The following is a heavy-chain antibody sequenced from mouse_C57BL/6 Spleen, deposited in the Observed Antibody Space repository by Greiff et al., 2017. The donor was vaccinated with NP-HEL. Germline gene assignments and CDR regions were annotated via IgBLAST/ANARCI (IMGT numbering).Heavy chain of an antibody. CDR1: GYSITSGYY. D-gene: IGHD2-5*01. Sequence: EVQLQESGPGLVKPSQSLSLTCSVTGYSITSGYYWNWIRQFPGNKLEWMGYISYDGSNNYNPSLKNRISITRDTSKNQFFLKLNSVTTEDTATYYCARDEYYSNGDWYFDVWGTGTTVTVSS. J-gene: IGHJ1*03. CDR3: ARDEYYSNGDWYFDV. CDR2: ISYDGSN. V-gene: IGHV3-6*01.